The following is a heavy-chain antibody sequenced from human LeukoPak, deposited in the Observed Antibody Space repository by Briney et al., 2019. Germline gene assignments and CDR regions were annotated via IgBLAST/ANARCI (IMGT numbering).Heavy chain of an antibody. CDR2: ISYDGSNK. J-gene: IGHJ4*02. V-gene: IGHV3-30-3*01. CDR3: ARVRYSGSYYPLDY. Sequence: GGSLRLSCAASGFTFSSYAMHWVRQAPGKGLEWVAVISYDGSNKYYADSVKGRFTISRDNSKNTLYLQMNSLRAEDAAVYYCARVRYSGSYYPLDYWGQGTLVTVSS. D-gene: IGHD1-26*01. CDR1: GFTFSSYA.